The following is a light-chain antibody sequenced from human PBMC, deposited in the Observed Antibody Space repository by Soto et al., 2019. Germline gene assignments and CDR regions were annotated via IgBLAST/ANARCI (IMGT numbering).Light chain of an antibody. CDR2: EAS. J-gene: IGLJ2*01. V-gene: IGLV2-23*01. CDR1: SHDVGTYNL. CDR3: CACGRSVV. Sequence: QSVLTQPASVSGSPGQSITISCTGISHDVGTYNLVSWYQHHPGKAPKLIIYEASKRPSGVPNRFSGSKSGNTASLTISGLHDEDEADSSCCACGRSVVFGGGTKLTVL.